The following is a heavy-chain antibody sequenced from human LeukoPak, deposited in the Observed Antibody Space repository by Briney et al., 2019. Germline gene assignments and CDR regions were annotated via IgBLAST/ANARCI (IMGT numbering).Heavy chain of an antibody. J-gene: IGHJ4*02. Sequence: TSETLSHTCTVSGGSISSSSYYWGWVRQPPGKGLEWIGSIYYSGSTYYNPSLKSRVTISVDTSKNQFSLKLSSVTAADTAVYYCARHRNSGPKWGAFDYWGQGTLVTVSS. D-gene: IGHD7-27*01. V-gene: IGHV4-39*01. CDR2: IYYSGST. CDR1: GGSISSSSYY. CDR3: ARHRNSGPKWGAFDY.